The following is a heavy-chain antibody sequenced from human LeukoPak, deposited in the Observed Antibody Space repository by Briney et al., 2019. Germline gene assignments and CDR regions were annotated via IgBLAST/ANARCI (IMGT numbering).Heavy chain of an antibody. J-gene: IGHJ6*03. CDR1: GGTFSSYA. CDR3: ATEVRSSSWYYYHMDV. Sequence: SVKVSCKASGGTFSSYAISWVRQAPGQGLEWMGGIIPIFGTSNYAQKFQGRVTITADKSTSTAYMELSSLRSEDTAVYYCATEVRSSSWYYYHMDVWGKGTTVTVSS. V-gene: IGHV1-69*06. D-gene: IGHD6-13*01. CDR2: IIPIFGTS.